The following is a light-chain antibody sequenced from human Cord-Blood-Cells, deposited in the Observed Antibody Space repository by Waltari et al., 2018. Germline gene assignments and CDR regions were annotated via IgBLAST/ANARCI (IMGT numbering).Light chain of an antibody. V-gene: IGLV2-23*01. Sequence: QSALTPPASVSGSPGQSITISCTGTSSDVGSYNLVSWYQQHPGKAPKLMMYEGSKRPSGVSNRFSGSKSGNTASLTISGLQAEDEADYYCCSYAGSRVFGGGTKLTVL. J-gene: IGLJ3*02. CDR3: CSYAGSRV. CDR1: SSDVGSYNL. CDR2: EGS.